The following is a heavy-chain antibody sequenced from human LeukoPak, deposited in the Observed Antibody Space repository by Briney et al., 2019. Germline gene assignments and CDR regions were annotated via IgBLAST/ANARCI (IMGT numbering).Heavy chain of an antibody. CDR3: ARGRRVPAAMGNWFDP. Sequence: PGGSLRLSCAASGFTFSSYWMSWVRQAPGKGLEWVANIKQDGSEKYYVDSEKGRFTISRDNAKNSLYLQMNSLRAEDTAVYYCARGRRVPAAMGNWFDPWGQGTLVTVSS. D-gene: IGHD2-2*01. V-gene: IGHV3-7*01. J-gene: IGHJ5*02. CDR2: IKQDGSEK. CDR1: GFTFSSYW.